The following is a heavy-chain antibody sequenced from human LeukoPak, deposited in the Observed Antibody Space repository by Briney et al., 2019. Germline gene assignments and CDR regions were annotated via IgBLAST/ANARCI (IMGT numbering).Heavy chain of an antibody. CDR3: ARGRGYSSSSGYYYYMDV. D-gene: IGHD6-6*01. V-gene: IGHV4-34*01. J-gene: IGHJ6*03. CDR1: GGSFSGYY. CDR2: INHSGST. Sequence: PSETLSLTCAVYGGSFSGYYWSWIRQPPGRGLEWIGEINHSGSTNYNPSLKSRVTISVDTSKNQFSLKLSSVTAADTAVYYCARGRGYSSSSGYYYYMDVWGKGTTVTVSS.